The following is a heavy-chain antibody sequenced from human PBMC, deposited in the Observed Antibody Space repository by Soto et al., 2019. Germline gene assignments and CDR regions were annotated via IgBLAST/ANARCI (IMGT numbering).Heavy chain of an antibody. CDR3: AKSFSSNWYDYFDY. CDR2: ISGSGGST. J-gene: IGHJ4*02. Sequence: AGGSLRLSCAASGITFSTYAMSWVRQAPGKGLEWVSAISGSGGSTYYADSVKGRFTISRDKSKNTLYLQMNSLRAEDTALYYCAKSFSSNWYDYFDYWGQGGLVTVSS. V-gene: IGHV3-23*01. CDR1: GITFSTYA. D-gene: IGHD6-13*01.